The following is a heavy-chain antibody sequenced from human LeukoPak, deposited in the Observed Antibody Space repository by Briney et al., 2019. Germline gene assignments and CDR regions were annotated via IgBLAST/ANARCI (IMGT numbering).Heavy chain of an antibody. D-gene: IGHD3-22*01. V-gene: IGHV1-24*01. Sequence: ASVKVSCKVSGYTLTELSMHWVRQAPGKGLEWMGGFDPEDGETIYAQKFQGRLTMTEDTSTDTAHMELNSLRSEDTAVYYCASFLYDSSGYYCFDQWGQGTPVTVSS. CDR3: ASFLYDSSGYYCFDQ. CDR1: GYTLTELS. J-gene: IGHJ4*02. CDR2: FDPEDGET.